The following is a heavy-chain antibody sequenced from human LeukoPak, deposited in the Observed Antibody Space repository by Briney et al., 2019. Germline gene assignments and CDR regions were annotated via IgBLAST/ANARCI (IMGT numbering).Heavy chain of an antibody. Sequence: PGGSLRLSCAASGFIFSSYSMNWVRQAPGKGLEWVSYISRSSTTIYYAYSVKGRFTISRDNVKNSLYLQMNSLRAEDTALYYCARERGYSSSAFDIWGQGTMVTVSS. J-gene: IGHJ3*02. CDR1: GFIFSSYS. V-gene: IGHV3-48*01. D-gene: IGHD5-18*01. CDR3: ARERGYSSSAFDI. CDR2: ISRSSTTI.